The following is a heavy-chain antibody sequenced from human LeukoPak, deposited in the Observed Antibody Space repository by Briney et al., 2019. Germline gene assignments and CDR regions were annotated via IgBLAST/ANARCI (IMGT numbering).Heavy chain of an antibody. V-gene: IGHV4-59*01. J-gene: IGHJ4*02. D-gene: IGHD5-18*01. CDR1: GGSISGYY. CDR3: ARGDTAMVL. CDR2: IYYSGTT. Sequence: SETLTLTCTVSGGSISGYYWSWIRQPPGKGLEWIGYIYYSGTTNYNPSLKSRVTISVDTSKNHLSLKLGSVTAADTAVYYCARGDTAMVLWGQGTLVTVSS.